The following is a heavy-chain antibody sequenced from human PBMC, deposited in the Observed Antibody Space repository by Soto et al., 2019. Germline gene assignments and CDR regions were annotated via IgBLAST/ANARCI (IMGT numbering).Heavy chain of an antibody. CDR2: IWDGGSNK. D-gene: IGHD2-21*02. V-gene: IGHV3-33*01. J-gene: IGHJ3*02. CDR3: ARGEVTTDAFDI. CDR1: GFTFSSYG. Sequence: QVQLVESGGGVVQPGRSLRLSCAASGFTFSSYGMHWVRQAPGKGLEWVAVIWDGGSNKYYADSVKGRFTISSDNSKNTLYLQMNSLRAADTAVYYGARGEVTTDAFDIWGQGTMVTVSS.